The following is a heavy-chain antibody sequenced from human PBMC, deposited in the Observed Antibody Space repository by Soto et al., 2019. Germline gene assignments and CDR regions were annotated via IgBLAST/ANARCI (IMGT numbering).Heavy chain of an antibody. CDR3: AQSARTIAVAG. D-gene: IGHD6-19*01. CDR2: IKHDGSDK. Sequence: EVQLVESGGGLVQPGGSLRLSCAASGFTFSNYWMSWGRQSPGKGLEWVATIKHDGSDKYYVDSVKGRFTISRDNAKNTLYLQLNSLRAEDTAVYYCAQSARTIAVAGWGPGTLVTVSS. CDR1: GFTFSNYW. J-gene: IGHJ4*02. V-gene: IGHV3-7*01.